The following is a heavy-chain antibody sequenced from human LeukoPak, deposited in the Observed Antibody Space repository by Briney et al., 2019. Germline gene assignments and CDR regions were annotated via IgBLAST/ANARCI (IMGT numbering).Heavy chain of an antibody. CDR1: GGTFSSYA. V-gene: IGHV1-69*13. CDR2: IIPIFGTA. CDR3: ARPELGYCSSTSCYEVWFDP. J-gene: IGHJ5*02. D-gene: IGHD2-2*01. Sequence: SSVKVSCKASGGTFSSYAIRWVRQAPGQGLEWMGGIIPIFGTANYAQKFQGRVTITADESTSTAYMELSSLRSEDTAVYYCARPELGYCSSTSCYEVWFDPWGQGTLVTVSS.